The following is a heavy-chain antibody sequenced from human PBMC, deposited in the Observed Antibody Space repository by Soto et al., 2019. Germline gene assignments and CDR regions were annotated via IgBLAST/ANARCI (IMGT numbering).Heavy chain of an antibody. D-gene: IGHD1-26*01. CDR3: ARDSLGHYYYYGTDV. CDR2: INTGNGNT. V-gene: IGHV1-3*04. CDR1: GYSFNSYA. J-gene: IGHJ6*02. Sequence: ASVKVSCKASGYSFNSYALHWVRQAPGQRLEWMGWINTGNGNTKYSQKFQGRVTITWDTSASTAYMELSSLKSEDTAVYYCARDSLGHYYYYGTDVWGQGTPVTVSS.